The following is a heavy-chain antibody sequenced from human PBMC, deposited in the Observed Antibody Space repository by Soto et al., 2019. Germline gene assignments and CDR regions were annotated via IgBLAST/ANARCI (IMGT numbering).Heavy chain of an antibody. CDR1: GFTLSNYH. D-gene: IGHD3-16*01. CDR3: ARDGGGGYDMDV. CDR2: ISGRSEAI. J-gene: IGHJ6*02. V-gene: IGHV3-48*02. Sequence: EEQLVESGGGLVQPGGSLRLTCAASGFTLSNYHMDWVRQAPGQGLEWVAYISGRSEAIYYAASVKGRFTVSRDNARNSLRREMSSLRDGDTAWYYCARDGGGGYDMDVWGQGTTVTVSS.